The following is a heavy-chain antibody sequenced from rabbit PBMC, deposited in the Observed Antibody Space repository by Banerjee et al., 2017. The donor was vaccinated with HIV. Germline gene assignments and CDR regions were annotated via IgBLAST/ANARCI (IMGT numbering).Heavy chain of an antibody. CDR3: ARSDNSDNGYPYML. CDR2: IGTGSGNA. V-gene: IGHV1S45*01. CDR1: GLDFSSSYW. Sequence: QEQLVEYGGDLVQPEGSLTLTCKASGLDFSSSYWICWVRQAPGKGLEWIACIGTGSGNAHYTTWAKGRYPISKTSSTTVTLQMTSLTAAATATYFCARSDNSDNGYPYMLWGPGTLVTVS. J-gene: IGHJ4*01. D-gene: IGHD1-1*01.